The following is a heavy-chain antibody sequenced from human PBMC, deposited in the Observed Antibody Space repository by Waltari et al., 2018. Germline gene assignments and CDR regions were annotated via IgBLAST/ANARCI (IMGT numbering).Heavy chain of an antibody. V-gene: IGHV1-3*01. D-gene: IGHD6-13*01. CDR1: GYTFTSYA. CDR3: ARVRQAGAVTSNRAFDI. CDR2: INAGNGNT. J-gene: IGHJ3*02. Sequence: QVQLVQSGAEVKKPGASVKVSCKASGYTFTSYAMHWVRQAPGQRLEWMGWINAGNGNTKNSQKFQGRVTITRDTSASTAYMELSSLRSEETAGYYCARVRQAGAVTSNRAFDIWGQGTMVTVSS.